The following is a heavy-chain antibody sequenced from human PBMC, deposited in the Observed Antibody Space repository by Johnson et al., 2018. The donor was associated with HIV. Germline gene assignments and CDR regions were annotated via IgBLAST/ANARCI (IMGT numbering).Heavy chain of an antibody. Sequence: VQLVESGGGLVQPGGSLRLSCAASGFTFSGYAMSWVRQAPGKGLDWVSTISGSGGSTYSADSVKGRFTISRDNSENTLYLQMNSLRAEDTAVYYCARELEIAQGLDAFDIWGQGTMVTVSS. CDR2: ISGSGGST. CDR3: ARELEIAQGLDAFDI. D-gene: IGHD5-24*01. J-gene: IGHJ3*02. V-gene: IGHV3-23*04. CDR1: GFTFSGYA.